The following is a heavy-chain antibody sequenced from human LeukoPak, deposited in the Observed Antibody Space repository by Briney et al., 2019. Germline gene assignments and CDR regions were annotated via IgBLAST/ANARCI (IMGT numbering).Heavy chain of an antibody. D-gene: IGHD3-9*01. Sequence: PGGSLRLSCAASGFPFSTHSLNWVRQAPGKGLEWVSSISAGGDFVYYGDSVKGRFTMSRDNAKNTLYLQMNSLRAEDTAVYYCARDVAPLDWLDVWGQGTTVTVSS. V-gene: IGHV3-21*01. J-gene: IGHJ6*02. CDR1: GFPFSTHS. CDR2: ISAGGDFV. CDR3: ARDVAPLDWLDV.